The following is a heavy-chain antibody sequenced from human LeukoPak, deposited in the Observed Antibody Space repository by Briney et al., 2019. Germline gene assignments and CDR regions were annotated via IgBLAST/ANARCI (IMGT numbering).Heavy chain of an antibody. CDR1: GGTFSSYA. J-gene: IGHJ6*02. CDR3: ARDPGSSTSSYYYGMDV. Sequence: SVKVSCKASGGTFSSYAISWVRQAPGQGLEWMGRIIPILGIANYAQKFQGRVTITADKSTSTAYMELSSLRSEDTAVYYCARDPGSSTSSYYYGMDVWGQGTTVTVSS. CDR2: IIPILGIA. D-gene: IGHD2-2*01. V-gene: IGHV1-69*04.